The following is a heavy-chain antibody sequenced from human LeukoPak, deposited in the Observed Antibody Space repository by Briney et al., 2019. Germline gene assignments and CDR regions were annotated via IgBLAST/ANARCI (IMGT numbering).Heavy chain of an antibody. D-gene: IGHD6-6*01. Sequence: SETLSLTCAVSGGSISSGGYSWSWIRQPPGKGLEWIGYIYHSGSTYYNPSLKSPVTISLDSSNNQFPLKLSSVTAADTAVYYCARYSSSSMYYYYGMDVWGQGTTVTVSS. CDR2: IYHSGST. CDR1: GGSISSGGYS. J-gene: IGHJ6*02. CDR3: ARYSSSSMYYYYGMDV. V-gene: IGHV4-30-2*01.